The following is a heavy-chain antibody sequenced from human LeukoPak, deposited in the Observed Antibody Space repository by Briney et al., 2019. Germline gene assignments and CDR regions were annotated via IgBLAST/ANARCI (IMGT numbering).Heavy chain of an antibody. V-gene: IGHV3-23*01. CDR3: AKAGGYGIVGIILGDY. J-gene: IGHJ4*02. CDR2: ISGSGGTT. CDR1: GFTFSSYA. D-gene: IGHD1-26*01. Sequence: PGGSLRLSCAASGFTFSSYAMSWVRQAPGKGLEWVSAISGSGGTTYYADSVKGRFTISRDNSKNTVYLQMNSLRDEDTAVYYCAKAGGYGIVGIILGDYWGQGILVTVSS.